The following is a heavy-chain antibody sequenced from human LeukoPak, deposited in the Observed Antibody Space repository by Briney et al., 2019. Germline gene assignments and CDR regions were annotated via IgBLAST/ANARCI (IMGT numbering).Heavy chain of an antibody. V-gene: IGHV3-23*01. CDR1: GFTFSSYA. Sequence: GGSLRLSCAASGFTFSSYAISWVRQAPGKGLEWVSAISGSGGSTYYADSVKGRFTISRDNSKNTLYLQMNSLRAEDTAVYYCAKFVGSSSWPSPVDYWGQGTLVTVSS. CDR2: ISGSGGST. D-gene: IGHD6-13*01. J-gene: IGHJ4*02. CDR3: AKFVGSSSWPSPVDY.